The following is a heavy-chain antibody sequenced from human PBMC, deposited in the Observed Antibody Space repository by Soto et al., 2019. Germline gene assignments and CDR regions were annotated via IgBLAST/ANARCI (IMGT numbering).Heavy chain of an antibody. D-gene: IGHD3-3*01. CDR3: ARGTPVFGLFSRFWFDP. Sequence: SETLSLTCTVSGGSISSGDYSWSWVRQSPGTGLEWIGHIYNSGITYYNPSLKSRVVISIDTSRNQFSLRLNSLTAADRAVYFFARGTPVFGLFSRFWFDPWGQGTVVTVPS. J-gene: IGHJ5*02. CDR1: GGSISSGDYS. V-gene: IGHV4-30-4*01. CDR2: IYNSGIT.